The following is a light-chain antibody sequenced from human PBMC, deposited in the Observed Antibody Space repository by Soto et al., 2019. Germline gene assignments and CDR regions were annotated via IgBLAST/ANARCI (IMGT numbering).Light chain of an antibody. J-gene: IGLJ1*01. V-gene: IGLV2-14*03. CDR3: SSYTTSNTRQIV. CDR1: SSDVGGYNY. CDR2: DVS. Sequence: QSVLTQPASVSGSPGQSITISSTGTSSDVGGYNYVSWYQHHPGKAPKLIIYDVSNRPSGVSNRFSGSKSGNTASLTISGLQPEDEADYYCSSYTTSNTRQIVFGTGTKVTV.